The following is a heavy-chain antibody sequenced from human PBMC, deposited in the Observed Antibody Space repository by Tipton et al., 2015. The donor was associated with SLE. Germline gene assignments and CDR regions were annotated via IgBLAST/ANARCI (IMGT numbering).Heavy chain of an antibody. CDR2: ISWNSGSI. Sequence: SLRLSCAASGFTFDDYAMHWVRQAPGKGLELVSGISWNSGSIGYADSVKGRFTISRDNAKNSLYLQMNSLRAEDTALYYCAKETPYDSSAPGYFQHWGQGTLVTVSS. CDR3: AKETPYDSSAPGYFQH. D-gene: IGHD3-22*01. V-gene: IGHV3-9*01. CDR1: GFTFDDYA. J-gene: IGHJ1*01.